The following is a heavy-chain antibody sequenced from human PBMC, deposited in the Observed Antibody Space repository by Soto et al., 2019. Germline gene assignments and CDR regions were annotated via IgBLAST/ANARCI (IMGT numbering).Heavy chain of an antibody. CDR1: GYRFSSSW. Sequence: RGESLKISCHGTGYRFSSSWIGWVGQKPWKGLEWLGNFYPSDSDVRYSPAFEGQVTISADNSINTAYLQLLNLKASDTAIYYCTKGDTSPFDSWGQETRVTVSS. D-gene: IGHD3-16*01. J-gene: IGHJ4*02. V-gene: IGHV5-51*01. CDR3: TKGDTSPFDS. CDR2: FYPSDSDV.